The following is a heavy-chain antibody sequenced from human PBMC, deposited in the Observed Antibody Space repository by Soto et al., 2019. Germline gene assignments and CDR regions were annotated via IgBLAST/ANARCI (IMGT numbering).Heavy chain of an antibody. CDR2: IYSGGST. Sequence: PVGSLRLSCAASGFTVSSNYMSWVRQAPGKGLEWVSVIYSGGSTYYADSVKGRFTISRHNSKNTLYLQMNSLRAEDTAVYYCASTGYSSGWPDAFDIWGQGTMVTVS. CDR1: GFTVSSNY. D-gene: IGHD6-19*01. J-gene: IGHJ3*02. V-gene: IGHV3-53*04. CDR3: ASTGYSSGWPDAFDI.